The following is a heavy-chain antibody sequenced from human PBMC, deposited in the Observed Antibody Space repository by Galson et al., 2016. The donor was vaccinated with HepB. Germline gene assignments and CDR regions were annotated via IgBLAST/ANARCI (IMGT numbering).Heavy chain of an antibody. CDR3: AKYEKFLEWLLPTYYYYAMDV. CDR2: VSGSGRST. D-gene: IGHD3-3*01. J-gene: IGHJ6*02. V-gene: IGHV3-23*01. CDR1: GFSFSSFA. Sequence: SLRLSCAASGFSFSSFAMGWVRQAPGKGLEWVSVVSGSGRSTYYAHSVKGRFTISRDNSKSTLYLQMNSLRAEDTAVYYCAKYEKFLEWLLPTYYYYAMDVWGQGTTVTVSS.